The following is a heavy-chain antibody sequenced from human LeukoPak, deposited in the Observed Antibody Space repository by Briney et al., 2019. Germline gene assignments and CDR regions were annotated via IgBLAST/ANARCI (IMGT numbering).Heavy chain of an antibody. V-gene: IGHV3-23*01. Sequence: GGSLRLSCAVSGFTFSSYGMSWVRQAPGKGLEWVSGISNSGGNTYYADSVKGRFTISRDNSKNTLYLQMNSLRAEDTAVYFCAKDVQSWPTYFDYWGQGTLVTVSS. D-gene: IGHD1-1*01. J-gene: IGHJ4*02. CDR1: GFTFSSYG. CDR3: AKDVQSWPTYFDY. CDR2: ISNSGGNT.